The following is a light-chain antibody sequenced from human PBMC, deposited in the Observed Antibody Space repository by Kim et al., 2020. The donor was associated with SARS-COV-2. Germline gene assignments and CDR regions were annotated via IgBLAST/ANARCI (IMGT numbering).Light chain of an antibody. V-gene: IGLV4-69*01. CDR1: SGHSSYA. CDR2: LNSDGSH. CDR3: QTWGTGTVV. J-gene: IGLJ2*01. Sequence: ASVKLPCPLRSGHSSYASAWHQQQPEKGPRYLMKLNSDGSHSKGDGIPDRFSGSSSGAERYLTISSLQSEDEADYYCQTWGTGTVVFGGGTQLTVL.